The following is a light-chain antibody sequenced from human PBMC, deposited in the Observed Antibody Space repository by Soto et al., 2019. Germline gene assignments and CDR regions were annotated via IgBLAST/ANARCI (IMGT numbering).Light chain of an antibody. CDR1: SSDVGGYNY. CDR3: KSYTSSSTYV. J-gene: IGLJ1*01. CDR2: DVS. V-gene: IGLV2-14*01. Sequence: QSALTQPASVSGSPGQSITISCTGTSSDVGGYNYVSWYQQHPGKAPKLVIYDVSNRPSGVSNRFSGSKSGNTASLTLSGLQAEDEAEYYCKSYTSSSTYVFGTGTQLTVL.